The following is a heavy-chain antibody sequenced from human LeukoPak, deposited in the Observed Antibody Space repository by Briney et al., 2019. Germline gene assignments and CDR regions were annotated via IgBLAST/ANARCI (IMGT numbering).Heavy chain of an antibody. J-gene: IGHJ4*02. CDR2: ISSNGGST. Sequence: PGGSLRLSCSASGFTFSSYGMHWVRQAPGKGLEYVSAISSNGGSTHYADSVKGRFTISRDNSKSTLYLQMSSLRAEDTAVYYCVNRVGERGYYRNWGQGTLVTVSS. D-gene: IGHD3-22*01. CDR1: GFTFSSYG. V-gene: IGHV3-64D*06. CDR3: VNRVGERGYYRN.